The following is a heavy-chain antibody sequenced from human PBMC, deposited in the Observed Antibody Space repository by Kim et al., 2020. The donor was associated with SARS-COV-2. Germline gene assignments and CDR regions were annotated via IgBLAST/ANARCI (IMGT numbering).Heavy chain of an antibody. J-gene: IGHJ4*02. Sequence: ESVTGRFTRSRENSKTTLYLQMNSLRAEDTAVYYCAKDMGSSGYYLPFDYWGQGTLVTVSS. V-gene: IGHV3-33*06. D-gene: IGHD3-22*01. CDR3: AKDMGSSGYYLPFDY.